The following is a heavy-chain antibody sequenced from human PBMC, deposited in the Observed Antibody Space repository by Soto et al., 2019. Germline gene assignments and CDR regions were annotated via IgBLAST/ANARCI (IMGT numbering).Heavy chain of an antibody. J-gene: IGHJ4*02. D-gene: IGHD3-10*01. V-gene: IGHV3-7*01. CDR3: ARADYYGDPGSY. CDR2: IKEDGSEK. CDR1: GFTFSTSW. Sequence: PGGSLRLSCAASGFTFSTSWMSWVRQAPGKGLEWVANIKEDGSEKYYVDSVKGRFTISRDHAKNSLYLQMNSLGADDTAVYYCARADYYGDPGSYWGQGTLVTVSP.